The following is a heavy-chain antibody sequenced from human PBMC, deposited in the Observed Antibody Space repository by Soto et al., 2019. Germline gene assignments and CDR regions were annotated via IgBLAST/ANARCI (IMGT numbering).Heavy chain of an antibody. Sequence: PGGSLRLSCAASGFTFSSYAMHWVRQAPGKGLEWVAVISYDGSNKYYADSVKGRFTISRDNSKNTLYLQMNSLRAEDTAVYYCARFSDSSGWYSYFDYWGQGTLVTVSS. CDR1: GFTFSSYA. CDR3: ARFSDSSGWYSYFDY. D-gene: IGHD6-19*01. V-gene: IGHV3-30-3*01. CDR2: ISYDGSNK. J-gene: IGHJ4*02.